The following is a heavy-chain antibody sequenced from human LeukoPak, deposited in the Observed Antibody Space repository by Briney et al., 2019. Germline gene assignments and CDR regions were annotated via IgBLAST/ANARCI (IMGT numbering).Heavy chain of an antibody. Sequence: TGGSLRLSCAASGFTFSSYGMHWVRQAPGKGLEWVAFIRYDGSNKYYADSVKGRFTISRDNSKNTLYLQMNSLRAEDTAVYSCAKGYGDYVADAFDIWGQGTMVTVSS. CDR3: AKGYGDYVADAFDI. V-gene: IGHV3-30*02. CDR1: GFTFSSYG. J-gene: IGHJ3*02. D-gene: IGHD4-17*01. CDR2: IRYDGSNK.